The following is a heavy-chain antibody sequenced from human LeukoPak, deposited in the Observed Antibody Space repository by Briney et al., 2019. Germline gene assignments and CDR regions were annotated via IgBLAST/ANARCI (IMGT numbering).Heavy chain of an antibody. CDR2: IFHTGST. CDR3: ARHPQEFRSDWFDP. J-gene: IGHJ5*02. V-gene: IGHV4-59*08. Sequence: PSETLSLTCTVSGASISDFYWSWIRQSPEKGLEWLGYIFHTGSTNYSPSVKSRVTISMDTSKNQFSLRLNSVTAADTAVYYCARHPQEFRSDWFDPWGQGTLVTVSS. CDR1: GASISDFY. D-gene: IGHD3-10*01.